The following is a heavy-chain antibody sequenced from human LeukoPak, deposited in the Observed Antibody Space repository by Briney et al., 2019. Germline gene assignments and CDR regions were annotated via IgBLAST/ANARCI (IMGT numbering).Heavy chain of an antibody. V-gene: IGHV4-59*12. J-gene: IGHJ6*03. CDR1: GASISSYY. D-gene: IGHD3-16*02. Sequence: SETLSLTCTVSGASISSYYWSWVRQPPGKGLEWIAYISDSGSTRYKPSLKSRVTMPVDTSKNQFSLKLSSVTAADTAVYYCARAGSYPYYYYYMDVWGKGTTVTVSS. CDR3: ARAGSYPYYYYYMDV. CDR2: ISDSGST.